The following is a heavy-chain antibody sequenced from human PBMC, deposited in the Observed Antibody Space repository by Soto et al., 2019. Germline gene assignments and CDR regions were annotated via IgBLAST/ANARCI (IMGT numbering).Heavy chain of an antibody. CDR1: GFSLSESRMG. V-gene: IGHV2-26*01. CDR3: ARSESSRIFFRFDY. J-gene: IGHJ4*02. Sequence: QVTLKESGPVLVKSTEPLPLTCTVSGFSLSESRMGVSWIRQPPGKALEWLAHIFSSDEKSYESSLKSRVANPKHTSKSQVFLTLTNMAPVDTASYFCARSESSRIFFRFDYWGRGSLVTVSS. CDR2: IFSSDEK. D-gene: IGHD3-3*02.